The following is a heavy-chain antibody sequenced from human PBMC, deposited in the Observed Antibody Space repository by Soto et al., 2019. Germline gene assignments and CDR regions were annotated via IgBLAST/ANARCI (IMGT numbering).Heavy chain of an antibody. CDR1: GGSISSYY. CDR3: AREGSGWYSRVAFDI. CDR2: IYYSGST. Sequence: QVQLQESGPGLVKPSETLSLTCTVSGGSISSYYWSWIRQPPGKGLECIGYIYYSGSTNYNPSLKSRVTISVDTSKNQFSLKLSSVTAADTVVYYCAREGSGWYSRVAFDIWGQGTMVTVSS. D-gene: IGHD6-19*01. J-gene: IGHJ3*02. V-gene: IGHV4-59*01.